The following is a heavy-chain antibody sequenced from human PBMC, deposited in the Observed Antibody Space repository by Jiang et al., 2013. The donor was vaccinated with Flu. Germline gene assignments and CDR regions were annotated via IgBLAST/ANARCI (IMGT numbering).Heavy chain of an antibody. J-gene: IGHJ4*02. CDR1: GDTFNSYT. CDR2: IIPFLGIP. CDR3: AQAYCGGDCYSGGLAYYAFEY. Sequence: GSSVKVSCKAPGDTFNSYTISWVRQAPGQGLEWMGRIIPFLGIPNYAPNFQGRVTITADESTYTVYMDLSSLRSDDTAVYYCAQAYCGGDCYSGGLAYYAFEYWGQGTLVTVSS. D-gene: IGHD2-21*02. V-gene: IGHV1-69*02.